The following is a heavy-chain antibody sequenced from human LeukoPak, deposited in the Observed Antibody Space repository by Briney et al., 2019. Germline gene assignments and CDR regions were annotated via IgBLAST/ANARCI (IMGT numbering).Heavy chain of an antibody. CDR3: ADTYDHEGGGYSTFDD. D-gene: IGHD3-22*01. J-gene: IGHJ4*02. Sequence: SETLSLTCTVSGGSITSRVYYWGWIRQPPGKGLEWIGSAYYTGNTYYNPSLKSRVTISVDTSRNQFSLKLTSVTAAETAVYFCADTYDHEGGGYSTFDDWGQGTLVTVSS. V-gene: IGHV4-39*01. CDR2: AYYTGNT. CDR1: GGSITSRVYY.